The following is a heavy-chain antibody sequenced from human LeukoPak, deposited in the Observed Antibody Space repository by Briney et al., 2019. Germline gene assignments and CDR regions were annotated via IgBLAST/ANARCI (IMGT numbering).Heavy chain of an antibody. CDR3: ARAILGAPLYYYGMDV. CDR1: GFTFSSYE. D-gene: IGHD1-26*01. V-gene: IGHV3-48*03. CDR2: SSSSGGTI. J-gene: IGHJ6*04. Sequence: GGSLRLSCAASGFTFSSYEMNWVRQAPGKGLEWVSYSSSSGGTIYYADSVKGRFNISRDNAKNSLYLRMNSLRAEDTAVYYCARAILGAPLYYYGMDVWGKGTTVTVSS.